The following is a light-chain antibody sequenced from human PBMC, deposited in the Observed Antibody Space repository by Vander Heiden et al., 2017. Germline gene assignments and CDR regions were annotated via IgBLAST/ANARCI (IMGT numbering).Light chain of an antibody. V-gene: IGKV1-8*01. J-gene: IGKJ1*01. CDR2: AAS. CDR1: QGIRSY. Sequence: AIRMTQSPSSFSASTGDRVTIPCRATQGIRSYLAGYQQKPGNAPKLLINAASTLQSGDPSGFSGSGSGTDFSLTISCRQSEDFVTYYCQQYHSNPLAFGQGTKVEIK. CDR3: QQYHSNPLA.